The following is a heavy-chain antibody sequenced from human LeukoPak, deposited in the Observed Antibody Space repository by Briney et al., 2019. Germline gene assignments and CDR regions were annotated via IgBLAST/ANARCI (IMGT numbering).Heavy chain of an antibody. CDR3: ARITGDNSLDY. V-gene: IGHV4-59*08. D-gene: IGHD7-27*01. Sequence: TSETLSLTCTVSGGSISSYYWSWIRQPAGKGLEWIGYVYYNGGTNYSPSLKSRVTISVDTSKNQFSLKLSSVTATDTAVYYCARITGDNSLDYWGQGALVTVSS. J-gene: IGHJ4*02. CDR1: GGSISSYY. CDR2: VYYNGGT.